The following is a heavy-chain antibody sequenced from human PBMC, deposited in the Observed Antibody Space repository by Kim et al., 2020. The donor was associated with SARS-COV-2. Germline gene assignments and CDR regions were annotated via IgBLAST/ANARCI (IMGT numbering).Heavy chain of an antibody. D-gene: IGHD6-13*01. Sequence: SETLSLTCTVSGGSISSGGYYWSWIRQHPGKGLEWIGYIYYSGSTYYNPSLKSRVTISVDTSKNQFSLKLSSVTAADTAVYYCARDAAAGTGFDYWGQGTLVTVSS. J-gene: IGHJ4*02. CDR3: ARDAAAGTGFDY. CDR1: GGSISSGGYY. V-gene: IGHV4-31*03. CDR2: IYYSGST.